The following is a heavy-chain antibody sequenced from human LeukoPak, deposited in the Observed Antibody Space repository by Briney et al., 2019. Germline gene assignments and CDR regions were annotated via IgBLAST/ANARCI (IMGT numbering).Heavy chain of an antibody. V-gene: IGHV3-33*01. CDR2: IWHDGSNK. Sequence: PGGSLRLSCVASGCTFNNYGMHWVRQAPGKGLEWVAVIWHDGSNKYYGDSVKGRFTISRDNSKNTLYLQMNRLRAEDTAVYYCARDSLSSSSGWFDPWGQGTLVTVSS. D-gene: IGHD6-6*01. CDR3: ARDSLSSSSGWFDP. J-gene: IGHJ5*02. CDR1: GCTFNNYG.